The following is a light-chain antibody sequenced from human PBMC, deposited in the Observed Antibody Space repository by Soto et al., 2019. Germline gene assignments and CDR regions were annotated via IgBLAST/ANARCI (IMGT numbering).Light chain of an antibody. J-gene: IGLJ2*01. V-gene: IGLV1-40*01. CDR3: LSFDSSLSVV. CDR2: GNT. Sequence: QAVLTQPPSVSGAPGQRVTISCTGSSSNIGAGYDVHWYQQLPGRAPKLLIYGNTNRPSGVPDRFSGSKSGTSASLAITGLQAEDEAEYYFLSFDSSLSVVFGGGTKRTVL. CDR1: SSNIGAGYD.